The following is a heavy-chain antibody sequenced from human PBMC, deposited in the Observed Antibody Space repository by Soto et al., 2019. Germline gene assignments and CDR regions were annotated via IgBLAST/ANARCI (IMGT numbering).Heavy chain of an antibody. V-gene: IGHV4-34*01. CDR1: GGSFSGYY. J-gene: IGHJ6*02. CDR2: INHSGST. Sequence: SETLSLTCAVYGGSFSGYYWTWIRQPPGTGLEWIGEINHSGSTNYNPSLKSRVTISVDTSKNQFSLKLSSVTAADTAVYYCARGRGGGYYYYYGMDVWGQGTTVTVSS. CDR3: ARGRGGGYYYYYGMDV.